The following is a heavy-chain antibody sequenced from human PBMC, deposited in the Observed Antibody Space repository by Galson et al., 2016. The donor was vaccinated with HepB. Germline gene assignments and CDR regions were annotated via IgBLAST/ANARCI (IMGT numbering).Heavy chain of an antibody. J-gene: IGHJ6*02. CDR2: ISPYSGDT. Sequence: SVKVSCKASGYIFHDYAINWVRQAPGQGLQWMGWISPYSGDTKYLQSLQDRVTVTTDTSTSTFYMEMRNLTSDDTAVYYCARDDTIFGVVLGHYYGMDVWGQGTRVTVSS. CDR3: ARDDTIFGVVLGHYYGMDV. CDR1: GYIFHDYA. V-gene: IGHV1-18*01. D-gene: IGHD3-3*01.